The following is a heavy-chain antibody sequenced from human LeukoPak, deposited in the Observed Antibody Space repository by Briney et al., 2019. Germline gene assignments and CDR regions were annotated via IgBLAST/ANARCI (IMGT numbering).Heavy chain of an antibody. CDR1: GFTFNYYE. V-gene: IGHV3-48*03. J-gene: IGHJ1*01. Sequence: TGGSLRLSCAASGFTFNYYEMNWVRQAPGKGLEWVSYISSSGDTIHYADSLKGRFTISRDNAKNTVSLQMTSLRAEDTGVYYCARAPSEIGGYYPEYFRHWGQGTLVIVSS. CDR2: ISSSGDTI. CDR3: ARAPSEIGGYYPEYFRH. D-gene: IGHD3-22*01.